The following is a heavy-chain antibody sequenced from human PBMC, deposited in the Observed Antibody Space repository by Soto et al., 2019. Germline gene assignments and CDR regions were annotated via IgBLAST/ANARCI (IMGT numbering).Heavy chain of an antibody. V-gene: IGHV3-11*01. J-gene: IGHJ4*02. D-gene: IGHD2-2*03. Sequence: PGGSLRLSGAASGFTFSDYYMSWIRQAPGKGLEWASYITRSGSAKYYADSVRGRFTISRDNAKNSLYLQMDSLRADDTAVYFCAREARIGSYFEYWGQGVLVTVSS. CDR1: GFTFSDYY. CDR2: ITRSGSAK. CDR3: AREARIGSYFEY.